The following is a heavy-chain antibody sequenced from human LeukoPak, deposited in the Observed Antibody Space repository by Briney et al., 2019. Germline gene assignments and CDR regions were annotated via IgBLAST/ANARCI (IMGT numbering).Heavy chain of an antibody. D-gene: IGHD3-10*01. CDR2: IYSGGST. Sequence: GGSLRLSCAASGFTVSSNYMSWVRQAPGKGLEWVSVIYSGGSTYYADSVKGRFTISRDNSKNTLYLQMNSLRAEDTAVYYCASNPGLYYYGSGRYYNVPVYFDYWGQGTLVTVSS. CDR1: GFTVSSNY. V-gene: IGHV3-66*01. CDR3: ASNPGLYYYGSGRYYNVPVYFDY. J-gene: IGHJ4*02.